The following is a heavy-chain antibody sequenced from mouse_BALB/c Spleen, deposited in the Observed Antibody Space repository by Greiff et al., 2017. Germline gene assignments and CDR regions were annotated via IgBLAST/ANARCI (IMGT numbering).Heavy chain of an antibody. CDR2: INSNGGST. Sequence: EVKLEESGGGLVKLGGSLKLSCAASGFTFSSYYMSWVRQTPEKRLELVAAINSNGGSTYYPDTVKGRFTISRDNAKNTLYLQMSSLKSEDTALYYCARQRGITTAYFDYWGQGTTLTVSS. CDR1: GFTFSSYY. J-gene: IGHJ2*01. CDR3: ARQRGITTAYFDY. D-gene: IGHD1-2*01. V-gene: IGHV5-6-2*01.